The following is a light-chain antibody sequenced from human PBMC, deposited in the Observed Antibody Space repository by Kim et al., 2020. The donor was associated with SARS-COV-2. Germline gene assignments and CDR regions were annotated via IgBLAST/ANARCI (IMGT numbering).Light chain of an antibody. J-gene: IGKJ4*01. V-gene: IGKV3-20*01. CDR3: QQYGSSALT. CDR2: GAS. CDR1: QSVSRDC. Sequence: EIVLTQSPGTLSLSPGEGATLSCRASQSVSRDCLAWYQQKPGQTPRLFIYGASNRATGISDRFSGSGSGTDFTLTISRLEPEDSAVYYCQQYGSSALTFGEGTKVDIK.